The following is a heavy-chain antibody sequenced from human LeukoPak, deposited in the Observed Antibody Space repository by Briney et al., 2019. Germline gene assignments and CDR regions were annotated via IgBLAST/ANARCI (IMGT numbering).Heavy chain of an antibody. CDR2: IDTKTGNP. D-gene: IGHD3-22*01. V-gene: IGHV7-4-1*02. J-gene: IGHJ4*02. CDR1: GYTFSSCA. CDR3: AIHPSDSSGYFSY. Sequence: ASVKVSFKASGYTFSSCAINWVRQAPGQGLEYMGWIDTKTGNPTYAQGFTGRFVFSLDTSVSTAYSQISSLKAEDTAVYYCAIHPSDSSGYFSYWGQGALVTVSS.